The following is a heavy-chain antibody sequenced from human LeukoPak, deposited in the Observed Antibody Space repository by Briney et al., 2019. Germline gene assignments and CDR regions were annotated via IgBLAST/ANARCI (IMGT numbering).Heavy chain of an antibody. D-gene: IGHD5-24*01. CDR3: AKDLVAGYNYGFDY. CDR1: GFTLSSHW. V-gene: IGHV3-23*01. J-gene: IGHJ4*02. Sequence: PGGSLRLSCAASGFTLSSHWMLWVRQTPGKGLEWVSSISGSGSSTYYADSVKGRFTISRDNSKNTLYLQMNSLRAEDTALYYCAKDLVAGYNYGFDYWGQGTLVTVSS. CDR2: ISGSGSST.